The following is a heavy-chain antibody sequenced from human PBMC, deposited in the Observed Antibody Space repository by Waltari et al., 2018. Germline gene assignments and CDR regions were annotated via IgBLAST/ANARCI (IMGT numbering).Heavy chain of an antibody. CDR3: AKDAFSNTYLDF. V-gene: IGHV3-30*02. CDR2: IWFDGSDK. Sequence: QVNLVESGGGVVQPGGSLRLSCATSGFTFSNFGMHWVRQAPGKGLEWVALIWFDGSDKFYADSVRGRFTISRDNSARTLYLDMDSLRLDDTAMYYCAKDAFSNTYLDFWGQGTLVTVSS. J-gene: IGHJ4*02. D-gene: IGHD2-2*02. CDR1: GFTFSNFG.